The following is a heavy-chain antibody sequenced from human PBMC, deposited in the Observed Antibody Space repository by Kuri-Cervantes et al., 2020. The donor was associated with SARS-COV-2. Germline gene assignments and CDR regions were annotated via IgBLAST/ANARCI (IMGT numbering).Heavy chain of an antibody. Sequence: ESLKISCAVYGGSFSSYYWGWIRQPPGRGLEWIGSIYYSGSTYYNPSLKSRVTISVDTSKNQFSLKLSSVTAADTAVYYCASNGYTAMVEYYFDYWGQGTLVTVSS. CDR1: GGSFSSYY. CDR3: ASNGYTAMVEYYFDY. CDR2: IYYSGST. V-gene: IGHV4-39*01. J-gene: IGHJ4*02. D-gene: IGHD5-18*01.